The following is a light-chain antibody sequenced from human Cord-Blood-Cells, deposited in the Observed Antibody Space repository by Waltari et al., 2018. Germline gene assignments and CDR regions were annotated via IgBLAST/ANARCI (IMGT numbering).Light chain of an antibody. J-gene: IGLJ3*02. V-gene: IGLV1-44*01. Sequence: QSVLTQPPSASGTPGQRVTIPSSGRSPNTGSNTVNWYQQFPGTAPKLLIYSNNQRPSGVPDRFSGSKSGTSASLAISGLQSEDEADYYCAAWDDSLNGPVFGGGTKLTVL. CDR1: SPNTGSNT. CDR2: SNN. CDR3: AAWDDSLNGPV.